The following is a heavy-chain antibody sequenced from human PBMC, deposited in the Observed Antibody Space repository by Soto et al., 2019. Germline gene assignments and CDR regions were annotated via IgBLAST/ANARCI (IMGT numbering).Heavy chain of an antibody. CDR3: ARDFGNDLSVTGAVFDY. CDR2: SSAYNGNT. J-gene: IGHJ4*02. CDR1: GYTFKHYG. D-gene: IGHD3-16*01. Sequence: ASVKVSSKASGYTFKHYGISWEQQSPSQGLEWMGWSSAYNGNTNYAKRFPGRVTMTTDTSTNTACLELRSLRSDDPALYYCARDFGNDLSVTGAVFDYWGQGSLVTVSS. V-gene: IGHV1-18*01.